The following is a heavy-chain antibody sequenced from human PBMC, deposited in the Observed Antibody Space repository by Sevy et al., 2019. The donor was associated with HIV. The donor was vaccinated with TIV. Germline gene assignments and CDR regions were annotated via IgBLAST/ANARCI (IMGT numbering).Heavy chain of an antibody. J-gene: IGHJ4*02. CDR3: AKDPSPDYGDYGGPYYFDY. D-gene: IGHD4-17*01. CDR1: GFTFSSYG. CDR2: ISYDGSNK. V-gene: IGHV3-30*18. Sequence: GGSLRLSCAASGFTFSSYGMHWVRQAPGKGLEWVAVISYDGSNKYYADSVKGRFPISRDNSKNTLYLQMNSLRAEDTAVYYCAKDPSPDYGDYGGPYYFDYWGQGTLVTVSS.